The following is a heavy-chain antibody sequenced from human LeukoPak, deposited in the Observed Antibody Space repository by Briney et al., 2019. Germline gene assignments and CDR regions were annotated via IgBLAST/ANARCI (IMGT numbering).Heavy chain of an antibody. V-gene: IGHV3-23*01. CDR1: GFTFSSFD. CDR2: ISGSGGST. J-gene: IGHJ3*02. D-gene: IGHD5-18*01. Sequence: GGSLRLSCAASGFTFSSFDTSWVRQAPGRGLEWVSGISGSGGSTYYADSVKGRFTISRDNSKNSLYLQMNSLGVEATALYHCARVRGSSYADDAFDIWGQGTMVTVSS. CDR3: ARVRGSSYADDAFDI.